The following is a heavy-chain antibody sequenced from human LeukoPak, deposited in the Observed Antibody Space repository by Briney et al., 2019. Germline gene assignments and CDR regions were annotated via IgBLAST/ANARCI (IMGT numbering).Heavy chain of an antibody. CDR1: GGSIRSYY. Sequence: SETLSLICTVSGGSIRSYYWSWIRQPPGKGLEWIGSIYYSGSTYYNPSLKSRVTISVDTSKNQFSLKLSSVTAADTAVYYCARLAGGNEYADDWGQGTLVTVSS. D-gene: IGHD2-2*01. CDR2: IYYSGST. V-gene: IGHV4-39*01. J-gene: IGHJ4*02. CDR3: ARLAGGNEYADD.